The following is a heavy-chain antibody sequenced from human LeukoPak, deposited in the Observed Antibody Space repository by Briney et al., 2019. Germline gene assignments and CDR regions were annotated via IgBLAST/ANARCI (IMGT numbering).Heavy chain of an antibody. CDR3: ARSSGTRAYGMDV. CDR2: IDWDDDK. V-gene: IGHV2-70*11. CDR1: GFPLSTSGMC. Sequence: SGPTLVNPTQTLTLTCTFSGFPLSTSGMCVSWIRQPPGKALECLARIDWDDDKYYSTSLQTRLTMSKDTSKNQVVLTMTNMDPVDTGTYYCARSSGTRAYGMDVWGQGTTVTVSS. D-gene: IGHD1-1*01. J-gene: IGHJ6*02.